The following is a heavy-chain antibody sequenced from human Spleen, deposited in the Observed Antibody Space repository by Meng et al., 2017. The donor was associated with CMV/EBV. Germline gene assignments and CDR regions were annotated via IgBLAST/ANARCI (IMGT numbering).Heavy chain of an antibody. CDR1: GFAFSNFA. J-gene: IGHJ3*02. D-gene: IGHD3-10*01. V-gene: IGHV3-23*01. CDR3: ARDARYRLGSVAFDI. CDR2: INGRGDRT. Sequence: GESLKISCAASGFAFSNFAMSWVRQAPGKGLEWVSEINGRGDRTYYADSVKGRFTISRDNAKNSLYLQMNSLRAEDTAVYYCARDARYRLGSVAFDIWGHGTMVTVSS.